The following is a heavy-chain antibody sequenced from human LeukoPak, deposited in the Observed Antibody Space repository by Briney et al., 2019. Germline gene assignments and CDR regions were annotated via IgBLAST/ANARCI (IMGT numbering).Heavy chain of an antibody. V-gene: IGHV4-34*01. Sequence: SETLSLTCAVYGGSFSGYYWSWIRQPPGKELEWIGEINHSGSTSYNPSLKSRVTISVDTSKNQFSLKLSSVTAADTAVYYCASHPPSGWYYFDYWGQGTLVTVSS. J-gene: IGHJ4*02. CDR1: GGSFSGYY. CDR2: INHSGST. CDR3: ASHPPSGWYYFDY. D-gene: IGHD6-19*01.